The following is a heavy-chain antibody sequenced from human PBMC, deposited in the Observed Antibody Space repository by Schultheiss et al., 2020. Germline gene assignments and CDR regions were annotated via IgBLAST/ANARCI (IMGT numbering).Heavy chain of an antibody. Sequence: SVKVSCKASGGTFSSYAISWVRQAPGQGLEWMGGIIPIFGTANYAQKFQGRVTITADESTSTAYMELSSLRSEDTAVYYCASHSSWYGIRFDPWGQGTLVTVYS. J-gene: IGHJ5*02. CDR2: IIPIFGTA. V-gene: IGHV1-69*13. CDR3: ASHSSWYGIRFDP. D-gene: IGHD6-13*01. CDR1: GGTFSSYA.